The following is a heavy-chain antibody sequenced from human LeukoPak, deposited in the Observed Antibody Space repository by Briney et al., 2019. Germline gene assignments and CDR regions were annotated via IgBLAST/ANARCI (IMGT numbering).Heavy chain of an antibody. J-gene: IGHJ5*02. V-gene: IGHV1-8*01. CDR2: MNPNSGNT. Sequence: GASVKVSCKASGYTFTSYDINWVRQATGQGLEWMGWMNPNSGNTGYAQKFQGRVTMTRNTSISTAYMELSSLRSEDTAVYYCARAPHYYGSGSYYKNWFDPWGQGTLVTVSS. D-gene: IGHD3-10*01. CDR1: GYTFTSYD. CDR3: ARAPHYYGSGSYYKNWFDP.